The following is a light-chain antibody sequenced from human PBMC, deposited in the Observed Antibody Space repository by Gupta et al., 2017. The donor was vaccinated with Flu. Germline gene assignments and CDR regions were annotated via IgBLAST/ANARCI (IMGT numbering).Light chain of an antibody. J-gene: IGLJ2*01. Sequence: QSVLTQPPSASGTPGQRVTISCSGSSSNIGSNTVNWYQQLPGTAPKLLIYSNNQRPSGGPDRFSGSKSGTSASVAISGLQAEEEADYYCEAWEDSLNGHVVFGGGTKLTVL. V-gene: IGLV1-44*01. CDR3: EAWEDSLNGHVV. CDR2: SNN. CDR1: SSNIGSNT.